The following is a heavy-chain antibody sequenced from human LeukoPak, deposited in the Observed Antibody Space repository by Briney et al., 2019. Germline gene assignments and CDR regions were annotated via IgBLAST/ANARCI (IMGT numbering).Heavy chain of an antibody. Sequence: SQTLSFTLTVFGGAISTGGYYGSWIRQPPGKGLGWIGYIYYSRSTYYNPSLKSRVTISVDTSKNQFSLKLSSVTAADTGVYYWAAEQGDILTGVIDYWGQGTLVTVSS. D-gene: IGHD3-9*01. J-gene: IGHJ4*02. CDR3: AAEQGDILTGVIDY. V-gene: IGHV4-30-4*08. CDR1: GGAISTGGYY. CDR2: IYYSRST.